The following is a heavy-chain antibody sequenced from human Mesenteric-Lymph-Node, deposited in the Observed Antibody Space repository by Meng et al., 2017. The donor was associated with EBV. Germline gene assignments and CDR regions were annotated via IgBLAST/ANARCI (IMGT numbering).Heavy chain of an antibody. CDR1: GFTFSDYY. D-gene: IGHD3-16*01. Sequence: HVRLVDSGGGLVQAGGPLPVSWSASGFTFSDYYMSWIRQAPGKGLEWISYISDSGSTVYSPDSVKGRSTISRDTARDTLYLQMNSLRAEDTAVYYCAGHYDYISPWGQGTLVTVSS. CDR3: AGHYDYISP. J-gene: IGHJ4*02. CDR2: ISDSGSTV. V-gene: IGHV3-11*01.